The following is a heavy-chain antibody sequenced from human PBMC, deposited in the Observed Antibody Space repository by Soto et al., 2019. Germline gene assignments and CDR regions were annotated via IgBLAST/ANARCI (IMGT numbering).Heavy chain of an antibody. CDR3: AKAPNWNYESGYFDS. J-gene: IGHJ4*02. CDR2: ISGSGGST. V-gene: IGHV3-23*01. CDR1: GFTFSSWA. D-gene: IGHD1-7*01. Sequence: EVQLLESGGGLVQPGGSLRLSCAASGFTFSSWAMSWVRQAPGKGLEWVSTISGSGGSTYYADSVKCRFTISRDNSKNTLYVQMNSLRAEDTAVYYRAKAPNWNYESGYFDSWGQGTLVTDSS.